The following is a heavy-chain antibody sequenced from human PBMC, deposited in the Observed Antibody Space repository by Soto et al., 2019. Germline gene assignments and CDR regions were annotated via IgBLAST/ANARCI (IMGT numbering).Heavy chain of an antibody. V-gene: IGHV3-30*18. D-gene: IGHD6-19*01. CDR1: GFTFITYG. Sequence: QVQLVESGGGVVQPGRSLRLSCAASGFTFITYGMHWVRQAPGKGLEWVAVISYDGSNKYYADSVKGRFTISRDNSKNTLYLQMNSLRAEDTAVYYCAKNGEQWLVEYSSFDYWGQGTLVIVSS. J-gene: IGHJ4*02. CDR2: ISYDGSNK. CDR3: AKNGEQWLVEYSSFDY.